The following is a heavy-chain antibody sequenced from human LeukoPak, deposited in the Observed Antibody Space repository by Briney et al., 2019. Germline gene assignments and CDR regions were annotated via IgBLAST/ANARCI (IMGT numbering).Heavy chain of an antibody. D-gene: IGHD1-26*01. V-gene: IGHV3-30-3*01. CDR2: ISYDGSNK. CDR3: ARDGIVGSYYFDY. CDR1: GFTFSSYA. Sequence: PGRSLRLSCAASGFTFSSYAMHWVRQAPGKGLEWVAVISYDGSNKYYADSVKGRFTISRDNSKNTLYLQMNSLRAEDTAVYCCARDGIVGSYYFDYWGQGTLVTVSS. J-gene: IGHJ4*02.